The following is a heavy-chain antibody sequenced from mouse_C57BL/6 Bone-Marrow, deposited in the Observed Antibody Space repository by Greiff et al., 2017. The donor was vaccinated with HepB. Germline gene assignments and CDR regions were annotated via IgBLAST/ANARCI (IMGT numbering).Heavy chain of an antibody. CDR3: ARSRQLRPSMDY. CDR1: GYAFSSSW. J-gene: IGHJ4*01. V-gene: IGHV1-82*01. Sequence: VKLQESGPELVKPGASVKISCKASGYAFSSSWMNWVKQRPGKGLEWIGRIYPGDGDTNYNGKFKGKATLTADKSSSTAYMQLSSLTSEDSAVYFCARSRQLRPSMDYWGQGTSVTVSS. CDR2: IYPGDGDT. D-gene: IGHD3-2*02.